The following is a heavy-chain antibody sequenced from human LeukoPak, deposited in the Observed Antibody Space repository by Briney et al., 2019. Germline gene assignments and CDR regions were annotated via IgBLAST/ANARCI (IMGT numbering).Heavy chain of an antibody. CDR3: AAETTAGNA. CDR2: IYYSGST. D-gene: IGHD6-13*01. Sequence: SETLSLTCTVSGGSISSYYWSWIRQPPGKGLEWIGYIYYSGSTYYNPSLKSRVTISVDTSKSQFSLKLSSVTAADTAVYYCAAETTAGNAWGQGTLVAVSS. J-gene: IGHJ5*02. CDR1: GGSISSYY. V-gene: IGHV4-59*12.